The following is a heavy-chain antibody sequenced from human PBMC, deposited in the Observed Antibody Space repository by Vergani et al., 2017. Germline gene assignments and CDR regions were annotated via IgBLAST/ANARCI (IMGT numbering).Heavy chain of an antibody. D-gene: IGHD6-19*01. V-gene: IGHV4-59*04. CDR2: IYHSGST. CDR3: ARVGYSSGWKKVY. CDR1: GGSISSYY. Sequence: QVQLQESGPGLVKPSETLSLTCTVSGGSISSYYWSWIRQPPGKGLEWIGYIYHSGSTYYNPSLKSRVTISVDRSKNQFSLKLSSVTAADTAVYYCARVGYSSGWKKVYWGQGTLVTVSS. J-gene: IGHJ4*02.